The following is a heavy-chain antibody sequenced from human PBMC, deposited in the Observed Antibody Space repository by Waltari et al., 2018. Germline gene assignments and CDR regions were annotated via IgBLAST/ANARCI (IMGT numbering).Heavy chain of an antibody. V-gene: IGHV5-51*01. CDR2: ILPGDSDT. CDR3: ARHVARKTPFDF. D-gene: IGHD2-21*01. Sequence: EVQLVQSGAEVKKPGESLKISCKGFGYNFPTHWIAWVRQTPGKGLEWMGGILPGDSDTMYSPSFQGHVTISADNSITTAYLQWNSLKASDTAIYYCARHVARKTPFDFWGQGTMITVSS. CDR1: GYNFPTHW. J-gene: IGHJ3*01.